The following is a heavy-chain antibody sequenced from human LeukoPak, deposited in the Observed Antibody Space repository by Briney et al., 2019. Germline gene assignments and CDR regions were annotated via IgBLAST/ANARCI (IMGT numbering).Heavy chain of an antibody. V-gene: IGHV3-21*01. J-gene: IGHJ5*02. Sequence: GGTLRLSCAASGFTFSSLSMNWVRQASGKGLEWVSSITSSSCYIYYADSVKGRFTISDYNAKNSLYLQMNSLRAEDTAVYYCARVGMSCGGDCYPFDPWGQGTLVTVSS. CDR3: ARVGMSCGGDCYPFDP. D-gene: IGHD2-21*01. CDR2: ITSSSCYI. CDR1: GFTFSSLS.